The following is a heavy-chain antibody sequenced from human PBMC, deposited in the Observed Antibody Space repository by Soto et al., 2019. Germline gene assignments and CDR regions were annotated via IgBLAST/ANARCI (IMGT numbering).Heavy chain of an antibody. J-gene: IGHJ6*02. CDR3: ARASGSGPHYYYYYGMDV. D-gene: IGHD3-10*01. Sequence: PSETLSLTCIVSGGSISSGDYYWSWIRQPPGKGLEWIGYIYYSGSTYYNPSLKSRVTISVDTSKNQFSLKLSSVTAADTAVYYCARASGSGPHYYYYYGMDVWGQGTTVTVSS. CDR1: GGSISSGDYY. CDR2: IYYSGST. V-gene: IGHV4-30-4*01.